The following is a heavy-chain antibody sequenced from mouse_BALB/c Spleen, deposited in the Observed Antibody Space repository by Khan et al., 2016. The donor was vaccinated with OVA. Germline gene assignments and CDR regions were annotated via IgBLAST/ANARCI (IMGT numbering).Heavy chain of an antibody. J-gene: IGHJ3*01. CDR1: GYTFTSYV. Sequence: EVQLQQSGPELVKPGASVKMSCKASGYTFTSYVMHWVKQKPGQGLEWIGYISPNNDGSKYNEKFRSKATLNSDKSSSTAYMELSSLTSEDSVVYYCLRSLYYYGSAYEGFAYWGQGTLVTVSA. V-gene: IGHV1S136*01. D-gene: IGHD1-1*01. CDR2: ISPNNDGS. CDR3: LRSLYYYGSAYEGFAY.